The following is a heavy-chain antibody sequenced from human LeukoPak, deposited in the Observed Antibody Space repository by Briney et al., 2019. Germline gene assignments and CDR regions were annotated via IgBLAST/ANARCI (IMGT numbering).Heavy chain of an antibody. V-gene: IGHV4-59*01. CDR1: GGSISSYY. CDR3: ARVGGVVPAAIRGWFGP. CDR2: IYYSGST. D-gene: IGHD2-2*02. J-gene: IGHJ5*02. Sequence: SETLSLTCTVSGGSISSYYWSWIRQPPGKGLEWIGYIYYSGSTNYNPSLKSRVTISVDTSKNQFSLKLSSVTAADTAVYYCARVGGVVPAAIRGWFGPWGQGTLVTVSS.